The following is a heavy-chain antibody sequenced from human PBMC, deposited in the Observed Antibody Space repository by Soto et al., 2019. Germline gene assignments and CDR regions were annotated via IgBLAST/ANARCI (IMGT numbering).Heavy chain of an antibody. CDR2: IYYSGST. D-gene: IGHD2-21*02. J-gene: IGHJ5*02. V-gene: IGHV4-39*01. Sequence: LSLTCSVSGGSISSSSYFWGWTRQPPGKGLEWIGSIYYSGSTYYNPSLKSRVTVSVDTSKNQFSLKLSSVTAADTAVYYCARHPSDFWFDPWGQGTLVTVSS. CDR3: ARHPSDFWFDP. CDR1: GGSISSSSYF.